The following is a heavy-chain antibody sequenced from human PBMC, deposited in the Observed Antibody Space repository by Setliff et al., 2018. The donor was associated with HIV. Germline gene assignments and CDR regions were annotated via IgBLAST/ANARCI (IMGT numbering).Heavy chain of an antibody. CDR1: GGSFSGYY. Sequence: ASETLSLTCGGYGGSFSGYYWGWVRQPPGKGLEWIGSIYYSGSTYYIPSLKSRATISIDTSKNQLSLKLRSVTAADTAVYYCARIGSGWSVGWFDPWGQGTLVTVSS. CDR3: ARIGSGWSVGWFDP. D-gene: IGHD6-13*01. V-gene: IGHV4-34*11. J-gene: IGHJ5*02. CDR2: IYYSGST.